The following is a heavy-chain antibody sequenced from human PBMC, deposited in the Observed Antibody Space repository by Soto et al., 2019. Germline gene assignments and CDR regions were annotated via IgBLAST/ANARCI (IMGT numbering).Heavy chain of an antibody. D-gene: IGHD2-21*02. CDR2: IYYSGST. CDR3: ARDRHTVVVSAEGGFDP. CDR1: GGSISNGGYY. J-gene: IGHJ5*02. Sequence: QVQLQESGPGLVKPSQTLSLTCTVSGGSISNGGYYWSWIRQHPEKGLEWIGYIYYSGSTYYNPSLKSRVTISVDTSKNQFSLKLNSVTAADTAVYYCARDRHTVVVSAEGGFDPWGQGTLVTVSS. V-gene: IGHV4-31*03.